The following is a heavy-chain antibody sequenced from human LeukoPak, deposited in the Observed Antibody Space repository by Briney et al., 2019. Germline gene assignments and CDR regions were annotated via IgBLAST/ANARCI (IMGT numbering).Heavy chain of an antibody. CDR1: GYSFTSYW. CDR3: ARYGSRGWGPPSHWYFDV. V-gene: IGHV5-51*01. D-gene: IGHD6-19*01. J-gene: IGHJ2*01. Sequence: GESLKISCKGSGYSFTSYWISCVRQMPGQGLERMGIIYPGASATRYSPSFQAPVTISADKSISTAYLQWSSLKPSDTAMYYCARYGSRGWGPPSHWYFDVWGRGTLVTVSS. CDR2: IYPGASAT.